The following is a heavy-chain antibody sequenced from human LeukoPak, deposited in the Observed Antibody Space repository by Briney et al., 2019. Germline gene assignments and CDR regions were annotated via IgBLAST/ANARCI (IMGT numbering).Heavy chain of an antibody. D-gene: IGHD2-21*01. CDR1: GYTFTDYY. Sequence: ASVKVSCKASGYTFTDYYIHWVRQAPGQGLEYMGWINPNGGGTNYAQKFQGRVALTRDTSITTAYMELSSLGSDDTAVYYCAGGQVWQIDFWGQGTLVTVSS. J-gene: IGHJ4*02. CDR3: AGGQVWQIDF. CDR2: INPNGGGT. V-gene: IGHV1-2*02.